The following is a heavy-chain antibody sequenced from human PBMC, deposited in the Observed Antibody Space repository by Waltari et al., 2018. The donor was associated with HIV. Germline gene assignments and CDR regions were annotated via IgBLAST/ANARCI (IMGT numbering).Heavy chain of an antibody. V-gene: IGHV3-15*01. CDR1: GFTFSNAW. J-gene: IGHJ6*02. D-gene: IGHD2-2*02. CDR3: TTGVVVVPAAIDGVEVLHV. CDR2: IKSKADGGTT. Sequence: EVQLVESGGGLVKPGGSLRLSCAASGFTFSNAWMSWVRQAPGKGLEWVGRIKSKADGGTTDYAAPVKGRFTISRDDSKNTLYLQMNSLKTEDTAVYYCTTGVVVVPAAIDGVEVLHVWGQGTTVTVSS.